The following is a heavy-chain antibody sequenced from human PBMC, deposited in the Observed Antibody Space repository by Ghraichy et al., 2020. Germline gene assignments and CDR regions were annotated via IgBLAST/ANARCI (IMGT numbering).Heavy chain of an antibody. V-gene: IGHV3-7*03. CDR1: GFTFSTYW. J-gene: IGHJ4*02. CDR3: ARDPAHRGWYLH. D-gene: IGHD6-19*01. CDR2: IKQDGSEK. Sequence: GGSLRLSCAASGFTFSTYWMTWVRQAPGKGLEWVANIKQDGSEKYSVDSVKGRFTISRDNAKNSLYLQMDSLGAEDTAVYYCARDPAHRGWYLHWGRGTRVTVTS.